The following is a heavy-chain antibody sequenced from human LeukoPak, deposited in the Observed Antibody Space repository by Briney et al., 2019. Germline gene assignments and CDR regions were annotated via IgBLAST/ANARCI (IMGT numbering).Heavy chain of an antibody. V-gene: IGHV3-23*01. Sequence: GGSLRLSCAGSGFTFSSYAMAWVRQTPEKGLEWVAIISSSDGGTYHIDSVKGRFTISRGNSKNMLNLQMNSLRAEDTAVYYCVRDKLTGASRLDYWGQGTLLTVSS. J-gene: IGHJ4*02. D-gene: IGHD7-27*01. CDR1: GFTFSSYA. CDR2: ISSSDGGT. CDR3: VRDKLTGASRLDY.